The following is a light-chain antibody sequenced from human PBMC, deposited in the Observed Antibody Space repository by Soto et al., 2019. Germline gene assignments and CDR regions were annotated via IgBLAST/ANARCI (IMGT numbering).Light chain of an antibody. Sequence: DIQITQTPASVSASVGDRDTITCRSSQTISTFLHWFQQKPGKAPNLLIYDASSLQSGVPSRFSGSGSGTDFTLTISSLQPEDFGTSYCEQTYSTFVSFGGGTKVDIK. CDR2: DAS. J-gene: IGKJ4*01. CDR1: QTISTF. CDR3: EQTYSTFVS. V-gene: IGKV1-39*01.